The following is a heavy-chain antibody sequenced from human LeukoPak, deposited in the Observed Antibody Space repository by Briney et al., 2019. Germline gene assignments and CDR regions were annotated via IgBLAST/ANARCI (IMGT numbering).Heavy chain of an antibody. V-gene: IGHV3-33*06. CDR1: GFTFSSYG. Sequence: GRSLRLSCAASGFTFSSYGMHWVRQAPGKGLEWVAVIWYDGSNKYYADSVKGRFTISRDNSKNTLYLQMNSLRTEDTAVYYCAKDFVPRGGSYFPGFDYWGQGTLVIVSS. CDR2: IWYDGSNK. CDR3: AKDFVPRGGSYFPGFDY. J-gene: IGHJ4*02. D-gene: IGHD1-26*01.